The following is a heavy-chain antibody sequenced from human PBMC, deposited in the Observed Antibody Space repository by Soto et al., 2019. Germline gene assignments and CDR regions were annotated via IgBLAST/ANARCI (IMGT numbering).Heavy chain of an antibody. CDR1: GFTFSSYW. V-gene: IGHV3-7*01. CDR3: ARDRDCSSTSCYGARKGYYYMDV. Sequence: PGGSLRLSCAASGFTFSSYWMSWVRQAPGKGLEWVANIKQDGSEKYYVDSVKGRFTISRDNAKNSLYLQMNSLRAEDTAVYYCARDRDCSSTSCYGARKGYYYMDVWGKGTTVTVSS. CDR2: IKQDGSEK. D-gene: IGHD2-2*01. J-gene: IGHJ6*03.